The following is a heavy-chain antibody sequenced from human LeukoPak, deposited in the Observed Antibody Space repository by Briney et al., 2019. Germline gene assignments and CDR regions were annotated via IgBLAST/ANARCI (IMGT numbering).Heavy chain of an antibody. CDR2: ISGSGGST. D-gene: IGHD4-23*01. V-gene: IGHV3-23*01. CDR1: GFTFSSYA. Sequence: GGSLRLSCAASGFTFSSYAMSWVRQAPGKGLEWVSAISGSGGSTYYADSVKGRFTISRDNSKNTLYLRMNSLRAEDTAVYYCARDPGTTVVRVDLYYYYYYMDVWGKGTTVTVSS. J-gene: IGHJ6*03. CDR3: ARDPGTTVVRVDLYYYYYYMDV.